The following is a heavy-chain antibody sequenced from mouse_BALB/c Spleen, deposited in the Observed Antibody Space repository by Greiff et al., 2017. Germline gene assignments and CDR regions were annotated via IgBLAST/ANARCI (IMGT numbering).Heavy chain of an antibody. CDR3: AYWGFAY. D-gene: IGHD4-1*01. CDR1: GFNIKDTY. Sequence: VQLKESGAELVKPGASVKLSCTASGFNIKDTYMHWVKQRPEQGLEWIGRIDPANGNTKYDPKFQGKATITADTSSNPAYLQLSSLTSEDTAVYYCAYWGFAYWGQGTLVTVSA. J-gene: IGHJ3*01. CDR2: IDPANGNT. V-gene: IGHV14-3*02.